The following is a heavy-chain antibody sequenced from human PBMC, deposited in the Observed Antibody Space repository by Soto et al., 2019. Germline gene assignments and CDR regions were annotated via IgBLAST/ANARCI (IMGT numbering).Heavy chain of an antibody. J-gene: IGHJ5*02. Sequence: GGSLRLSCAASGFTFSDYYMSWIRQAPGKGLEWVSYISSSSSYTNYADSVKGRFTISRDNAKNSLYLQMNSLRAEDTAVYYCARVRDYYGSGSRDNNWFDPWGKGTLVTVPQ. CDR3: ARVRDYYGSGSRDNNWFDP. CDR1: GFTFSDYY. V-gene: IGHV3-11*05. D-gene: IGHD3-10*01. CDR2: ISSSSSYT.